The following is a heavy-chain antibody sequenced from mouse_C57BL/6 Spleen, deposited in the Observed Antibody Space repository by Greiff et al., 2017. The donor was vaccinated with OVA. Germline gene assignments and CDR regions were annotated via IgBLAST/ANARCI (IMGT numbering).Heavy chain of an antibody. CDR2: IDTSDSDT. D-gene: IGHD1-1*01. V-gene: IGHV1-52*01. J-gene: IGHJ3*01. Sequence: VQLQQPGAELVRPGSSVTLSCKASGYTFTSYWMHWVKQRPIQGLEWIGNIDTSDSDTHYNQTFKDKATLTVDKSSSTAYMQLSSLTSEDSAVYDWAREGYYYGSSFGFAYWGQGTLVTVSA. CDR1: GYTFTSYW. CDR3: AREGYYYGSSFGFAY.